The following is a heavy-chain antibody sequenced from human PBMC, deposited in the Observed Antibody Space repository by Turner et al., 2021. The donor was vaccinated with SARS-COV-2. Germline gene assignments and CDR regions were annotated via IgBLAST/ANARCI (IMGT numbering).Heavy chain of an antibody. V-gene: IGHV1-24*01. CDR2: CDPGNGET. CDR3: ETVPVVSASIDYYDYYGMDV. Sequence: QVQLVKPWEAVKKPGAAAKGSCKISGYSRTKFYMHWVRQAPGKGREWRGACDPGNGETIYAHNFQCRVTMIEVTSTDTAYMELSSLRSEDTAVYYCETVPVVSASIDYYDYYGMDVWGQGTTVTVSS. J-gene: IGHJ6*02. D-gene: IGHD2-2*01. CDR1: GYSRTKFY.